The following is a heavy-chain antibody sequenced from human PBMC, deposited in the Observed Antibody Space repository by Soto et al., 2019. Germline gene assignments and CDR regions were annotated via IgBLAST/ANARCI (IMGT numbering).Heavy chain of an antibody. J-gene: IGHJ3*02. D-gene: IGHD2-8*01. CDR2: IYPGDSDT. CDR3: ARRGRGVSSPYDAFDI. CDR1: GYSFTNYW. Sequence: GESLKISCKGSGYSFTNYWIGWVRQMPGKGLEGMRVIYPGDSDTRYSPSFQGQVTISADKSISTAYLQWGSLKASDTAMYYCARRGRGVSSPYDAFDIWGQGTMVTVSS. V-gene: IGHV5-51*01.